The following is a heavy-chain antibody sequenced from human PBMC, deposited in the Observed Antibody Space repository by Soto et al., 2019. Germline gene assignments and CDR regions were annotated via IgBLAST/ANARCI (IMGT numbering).Heavy chain of an antibody. CDR1: GYTFTSYA. D-gene: IGHD3-9*01. CDR3: ARGNYDILTGYYYFDY. J-gene: IGHJ4*02. Sequence: ASVKVSCKASGYTFTSYAMHWVRQAPGQRLEWMGWINAGNGNTKYSQKFQGRVTITRDTSASTAYMELSSLRSEDTAVYYCARGNYDILTGYYYFDYWGQGTLVTVSS. CDR2: INAGNGNT. V-gene: IGHV1-3*01.